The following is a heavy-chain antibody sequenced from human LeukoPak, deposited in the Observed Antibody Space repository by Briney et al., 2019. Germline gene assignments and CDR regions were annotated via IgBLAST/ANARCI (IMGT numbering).Heavy chain of an antibody. D-gene: IGHD1-20*01. Sequence: GSLRLSCAASGFTFSSYAMSWVRQPPGKGLEWIGTVYYDGRTSYSPSLGSRVTMSVDTSKSQFSLKLSSVTAADTAIYYCARLNWLFFFDYWGQGTLVTVSS. CDR2: VYYDGRT. V-gene: IGHV4-39*01. CDR3: ARLNWLFFFDY. J-gene: IGHJ4*02. CDR1: GFTFSSYA.